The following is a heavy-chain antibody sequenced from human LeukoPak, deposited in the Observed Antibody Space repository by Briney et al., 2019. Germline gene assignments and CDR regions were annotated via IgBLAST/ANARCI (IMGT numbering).Heavy chain of an antibody. V-gene: IGHV4-39*01. D-gene: IGHD3-22*01. CDR3: ARHAIDSSGYFLHYFDY. Sequence: LEALSLTCTVSGGSFSTNSNYWGWIRQPPGKGLEWIGRLYYSGSTYYNPSLKSRVTISVDTSKNQFSLKLSSVTAADTAVYYCARHAIDSSGYFLHYFDYRDQGTLVTVSS. CDR2: LYYSGST. J-gene: IGHJ4*02. CDR1: GGSFSTNSNY.